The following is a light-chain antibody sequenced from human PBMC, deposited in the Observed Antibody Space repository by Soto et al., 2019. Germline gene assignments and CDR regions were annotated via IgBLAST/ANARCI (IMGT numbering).Light chain of an antibody. CDR2: GAS. CDR3: HHYDNSPPFT. J-gene: IGKJ3*01. V-gene: IGKV3-20*01. CDR1: PSVSSRY. Sequence: EIVLTQSPGTLSLSPGERATLSCRASPSVSSRYLAWYQQTPGRAPRLLIYGASSRATGIPDRFSGSGSGTDFTLTISRLEPEDFAVYYCHHYDNSPPFTFGPGTKVDIK.